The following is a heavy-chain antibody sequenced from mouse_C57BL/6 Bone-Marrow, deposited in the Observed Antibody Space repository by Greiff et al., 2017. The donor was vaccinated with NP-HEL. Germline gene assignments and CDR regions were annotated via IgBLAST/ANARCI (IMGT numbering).Heavy chain of an antibody. CDR3: AINDGYYFPMDY. V-gene: IGHV1-74*01. D-gene: IGHD2-3*01. Sequence: QVQLKQPGAELVKPGASVKVSCKASGYTFTSYWMHWVKQRPGQGLEWIGRIHPSDSDTNYNQKFKGKATLTVDKSSSTAYMQLSSLTSEDSAVYYCAINDGYYFPMDYWGQGTSVTVSS. J-gene: IGHJ4*01. CDR2: IHPSDSDT. CDR1: GYTFTSYW.